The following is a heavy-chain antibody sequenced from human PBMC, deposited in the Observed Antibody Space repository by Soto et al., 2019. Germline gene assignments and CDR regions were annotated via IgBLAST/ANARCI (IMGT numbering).Heavy chain of an antibody. Sequence: QVQLVQSGAEVKKPGASVKVSCKASGYAFTTYTINWVRQASGQGLEWMGWTNPNSGHTGYAQKFQGRLTRTRDTSISTAYMELSNLRSEDTAVYYGTRGHNWFDPWGQGTLVTVSS. J-gene: IGHJ5*02. CDR2: TNPNSGHT. V-gene: IGHV1-8*01. CDR1: GYAFTTYT. CDR3: TRGHNWFDP.